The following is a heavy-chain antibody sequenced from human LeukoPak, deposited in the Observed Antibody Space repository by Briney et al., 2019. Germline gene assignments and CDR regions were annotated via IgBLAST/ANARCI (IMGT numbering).Heavy chain of an antibody. CDR1: GFTFDDYA. CDR3: ARVKRDAFDI. Sequence: PGRSLRLSCAASGFTFDDYAMHWVRQAPGKGLEWVSGISWNSGSIGYADSVKGRFTISRDNAKNSLYLQMNSLRAEDTAVYYCARVKRDAFDIWGQGTMVTVSS. CDR2: ISWNSGSI. J-gene: IGHJ3*02. V-gene: IGHV3-9*01.